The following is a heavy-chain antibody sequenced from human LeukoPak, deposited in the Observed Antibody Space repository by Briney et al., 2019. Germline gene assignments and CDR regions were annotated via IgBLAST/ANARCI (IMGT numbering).Heavy chain of an antibody. V-gene: IGHV3-21*01. J-gene: IGHJ4*02. CDR3: ARDWMVGATFETQGPVDY. CDR1: GFTFSSYS. Sequence: GGSLRLSCAASGFTFSSYSMNWVRQAPGKGLEWVSSISSSSSYIYYADSVKGRFTISRDNAKNSLYLQMNSLRAEDTAVYCARDWMVGATFETQGPVDYWGQGTLVTVSS. CDR2: ISSSSSYI. D-gene: IGHD1-26*01.